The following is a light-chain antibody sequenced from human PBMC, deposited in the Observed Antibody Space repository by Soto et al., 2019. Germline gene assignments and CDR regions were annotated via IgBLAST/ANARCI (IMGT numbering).Light chain of an antibody. J-gene: IGKJ1*01. CDR2: WAS. V-gene: IGKV4-1*01. CDR1: QSVLYSPNNKNY. CDR3: QQYINAPQT. Sequence: DIVMTQSPDSLAVSLGERATINCKSSQSVLYSPNNKNYLAWYQQKPGQPPKLLVYWASTRESGVPDRFSGSGSETDFTLTINSPQAEDVAVYYCQQYINAPQTFGQGTKVEIK.